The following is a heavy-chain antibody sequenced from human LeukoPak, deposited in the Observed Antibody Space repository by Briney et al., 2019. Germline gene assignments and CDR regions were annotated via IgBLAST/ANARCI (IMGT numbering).Heavy chain of an antibody. CDR1: GFTFSSYS. V-gene: IGHV3-21*01. Sequence: GGSLRLSCAASGFTFSSYSMNWVRQAPGKGLEWVSSISSSSSYIYYADSVKGRFTISRDNAKNSLYLQMNSLRAEDTAVYYCAREIYYYDSSGRYGAFDIWGQGTMVTVSS. CDR3: AREIYYYDSSGRYGAFDI. CDR2: ISSSSSYI. D-gene: IGHD3-22*01. J-gene: IGHJ3*02.